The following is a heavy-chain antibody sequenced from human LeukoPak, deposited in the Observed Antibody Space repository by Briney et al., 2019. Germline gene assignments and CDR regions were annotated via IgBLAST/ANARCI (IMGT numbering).Heavy chain of an antibody. Sequence: PSETLSLTCTVSGGSISSGDYYWSWIRQPPGKGLEWIGYIYYSGSTYYNPSLKSRVAISVDTSKNQFSLKLSSVTAADTAVYYCARDSIAVAGTRGIFSHWGQGTLVTASS. D-gene: IGHD6-19*01. CDR2: IYYSGST. CDR3: ARDSIAVAGTRGIFSH. CDR1: GGSISSGDYY. J-gene: IGHJ4*02. V-gene: IGHV4-30-4*02.